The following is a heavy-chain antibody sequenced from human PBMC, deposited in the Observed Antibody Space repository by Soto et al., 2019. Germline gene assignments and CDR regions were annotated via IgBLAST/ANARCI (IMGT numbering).Heavy chain of an antibody. CDR2: ISYDGSNK. D-gene: IGHD3-10*01. Sequence: VQLVESGGGVVQPGRSLRLSCAASGFTFSSYGMHWVRQAPGKGLEWVAVISYDGSNKYYADSVKGRFTISRDNSKNTLYLQMNSLRAEDTAVYYCAKDIWVYYYGSGSLGLDYWGQGTLFNVSP. CDR1: GFTFSSYG. V-gene: IGHV3-30*18. J-gene: IGHJ4*02. CDR3: AKDIWVYYYGSGSLGLDY.